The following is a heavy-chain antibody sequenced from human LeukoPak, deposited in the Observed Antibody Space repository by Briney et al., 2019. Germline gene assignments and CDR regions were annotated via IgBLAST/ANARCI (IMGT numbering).Heavy chain of an antibody. V-gene: IGHV4-61*02. D-gene: IGHD3-22*01. CDR1: GGSISSGSYY. CDR3: ARELYYYDSSGYNTEGVGY. CDR2: IYTSGST. Sequence: PSETLSLTYTVSGGSISSGSYYWSWIRQPAGKGLEWIGRIYTSGSTNYNPSLKSRVTISVDTSKNQFSLKLSSVTAADTAVYYCARELYYYDSSGYNTEGVGYWGQGTLVTVSS. J-gene: IGHJ4*02.